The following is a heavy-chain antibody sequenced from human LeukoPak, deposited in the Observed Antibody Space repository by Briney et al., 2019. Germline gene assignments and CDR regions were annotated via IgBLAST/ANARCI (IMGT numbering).Heavy chain of an antibody. CDR2: TYYRSKWYN. V-gene: IGHV6-1*01. CDR3: ASMGRGYDPREGCYYYYMDV. Sequence: SQTLSLTCALSGDSISSNSAAWHWIRQSPSRGLEWLGRTYYRSKWYNDYAVSVKSRITINPDTSKNQFSLQLNSVSPEDTAVYYCASMGRGYDPREGCYYYYMDVWGKGTTVTVSS. J-gene: IGHJ6*03. CDR1: GDSISSNSAA. D-gene: IGHD3-3*01.